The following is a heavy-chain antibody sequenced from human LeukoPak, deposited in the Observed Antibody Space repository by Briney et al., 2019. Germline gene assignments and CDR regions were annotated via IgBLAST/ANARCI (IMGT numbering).Heavy chain of an antibody. Sequence: GGSLRLSCAASGFTFANYVTHWVRQAPGKGLEWVAVTSPDEGLKFYGDSVKGRFTISRDNAKNSLYLQMNSLRVEDTAVYYCARDGTPNYGSGWVYMDVWGEGTTVTISS. V-gene: IGHV3-30*04. D-gene: IGHD6-19*01. CDR3: ARDGTPNYGSGWVYMDV. J-gene: IGHJ6*03. CDR1: GFTFANYV. CDR2: TSPDEGLK.